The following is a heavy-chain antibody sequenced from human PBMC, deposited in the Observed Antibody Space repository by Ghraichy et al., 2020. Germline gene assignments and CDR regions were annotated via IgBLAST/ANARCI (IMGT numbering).Heavy chain of an antibody. Sequence: GGSLRLSCAASGFTFSSYYTNWVRQAPGKGLEWVSSISSSSYIYYADSVKGRFTISRDNAKNSQFLQMNSLRAEDTAVYYCASFGPRTVVTQGSDVFDIWGQGTMVTVSS. CDR3: ASFGPRTVVTQGSDVFDI. J-gene: IGHJ3*02. CDR1: GFTFSSYY. D-gene: IGHD4-23*01. V-gene: IGHV3-21*01. CDR2: ISSSSYI.